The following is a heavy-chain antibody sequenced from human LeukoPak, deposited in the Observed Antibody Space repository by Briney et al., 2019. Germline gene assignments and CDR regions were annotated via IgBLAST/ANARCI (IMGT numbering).Heavy chain of an antibody. J-gene: IGHJ2*01. CDR2: FDYSGST. CDR1: GGSISSSSYY. V-gene: IGHV4-39*07. CDR3: ATTKKGGWYFDL. Sequence: PSETLSLTCTVSGGSISSSSYYWGWIRQPPGKGLEWIGSFDYSGSTYYNPSLKSRVTMSVDTSKNQFSLKLSSVSAADTAVYYCATTKKGGWYFDLWGRGTLVAVSS. D-gene: IGHD1-26*01.